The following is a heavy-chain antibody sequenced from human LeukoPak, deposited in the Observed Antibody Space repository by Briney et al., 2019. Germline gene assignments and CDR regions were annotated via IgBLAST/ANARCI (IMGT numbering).Heavy chain of an antibody. V-gene: IGHV3-7*01. CDR1: GFTFSSYW. Sequence: AGSLTLSCAASGFTFSSYWMTWVCQAPGKGLEWVSNINGDGSIENYVHSVRGRFSIFRDNAKDALYLQMNSLRVDDTAIYYCARDTIVGDTGGGDYWGQGTLVTVSS. D-gene: IGHD1-26*01. CDR3: ARDTIVGDTGGGDY. CDR2: INGDGSIE. J-gene: IGHJ4*02.